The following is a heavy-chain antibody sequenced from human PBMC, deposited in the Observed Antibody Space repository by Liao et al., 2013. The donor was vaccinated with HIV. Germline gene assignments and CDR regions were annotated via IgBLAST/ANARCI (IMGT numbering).Heavy chain of an antibody. CDR1: GGSISSYY. V-gene: IGHV4-4*07. J-gene: IGHJ5*02. CDR3: ARSMLLRPNWFDP. CDR2: IYASGST. Sequence: QVQLQESGPGLVKPSETLSLTCTVSGGSISSYYWSWIRQPAGKGLEWIGRIYASGSTNYNPSLKSRVTISIDTSKNQFSLKLSSVTAADTAVYYCARSMLLRPNWFDPWGQGTLVTVSS. D-gene: IGHD2-15*01.